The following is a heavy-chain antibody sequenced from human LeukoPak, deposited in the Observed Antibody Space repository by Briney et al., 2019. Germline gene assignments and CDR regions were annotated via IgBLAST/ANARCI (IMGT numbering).Heavy chain of an antibody. D-gene: IGHD2-21*01. CDR1: GFTFSSYA. V-gene: IGHV3-23*01. CDR2: ISGSGGST. Sequence: PGGSLRLSCAASGFTFSSYAMSWVRQAPGKGLEWVSAISGSGGSTYYADSVKGRFTISRDNSKNTLYLQMNSLRAEDMAVYYCAKDRAYCGGDCYLANAFDIWGQGTMVTVSS. CDR3: AKDRAYCGGDCYLANAFDI. J-gene: IGHJ3*02.